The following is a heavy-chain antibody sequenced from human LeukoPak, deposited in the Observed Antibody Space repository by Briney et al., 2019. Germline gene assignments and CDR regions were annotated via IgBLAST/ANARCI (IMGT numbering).Heavy chain of an antibody. CDR1: GGSISSSSYY. J-gene: IGHJ4*02. CDR2: IYYSGST. Sequence: SETLSLTCTVPGGSISSSSYYWGWIRQPPGKGLEWIGSIYYSGSTYYNPSLKSRVTISVDTSKNQFSLKLSSVTAADTAVYYCARVSGPKYCSGGSCYSARTYYFDYWGQGTLVTVSS. D-gene: IGHD2-15*01. V-gene: IGHV4-39*07. CDR3: ARVSGPKYCSGGSCYSARTYYFDY.